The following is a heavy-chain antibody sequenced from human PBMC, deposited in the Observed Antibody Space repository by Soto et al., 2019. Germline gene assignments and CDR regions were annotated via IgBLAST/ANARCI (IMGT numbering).Heavy chain of an antibody. J-gene: IGHJ4*02. CDR1: GFTFSSYS. CDR3: ARDPNGSGSYYRYFDY. V-gene: IGHV3-21*01. Sequence: EVQLVESGGGLVKPGGSLRLSCAASGFTFSSYSMKWVRQAPGKGLEWVSSISSSSSYIYYADSVKGRFTISRDNAKNSLYLQMNSLRAEDTAVYYCARDPNGSGSYYRYFDYWGQGTLVTVSS. D-gene: IGHD3-10*01. CDR2: ISSSSSYI.